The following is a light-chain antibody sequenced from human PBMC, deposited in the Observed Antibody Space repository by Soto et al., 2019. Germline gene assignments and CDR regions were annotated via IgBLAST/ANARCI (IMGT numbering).Light chain of an antibody. CDR2: EGS. V-gene: IGLV2-23*01. CDR1: SSDAGTYNL. Sequence: QSVLTQPASVSGSPGQSITISCTGTSSDAGTYNLVSWYQQHPGKAPKLMIYEGSKWPSGVSNRFSGSKSGITASLTISGLQAEDEADYYCCSYADSTTYVFGTGTKLTVL. J-gene: IGLJ1*01. CDR3: CSYADSTTYV.